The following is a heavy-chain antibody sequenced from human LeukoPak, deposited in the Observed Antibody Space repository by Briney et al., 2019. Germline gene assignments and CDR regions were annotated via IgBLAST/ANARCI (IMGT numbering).Heavy chain of an antibody. CDR2: TYSDGNT. J-gene: IGHJ3*02. CDR3: ARKNDLFNAAFDI. D-gene: IGHD1-1*01. Sequence: GGSLRLSCAASGFTVSSNYISWVRQAPGKGLEWVSTTYSDGNTNCADSVKGRFTISRDNSKNTLSLQMNSLRGEDTAVYFCARKNDLFNAAFDIWGQGTVVTVSS. CDR1: GFTVSSNY. V-gene: IGHV3-53*01.